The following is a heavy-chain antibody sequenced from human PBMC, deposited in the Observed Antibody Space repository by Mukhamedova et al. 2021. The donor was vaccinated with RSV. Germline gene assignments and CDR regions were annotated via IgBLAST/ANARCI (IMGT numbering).Heavy chain of an antibody. V-gene: IGHV3-7*04. J-gene: IGHJ4*02. CDR2: IKQDGSEE. D-gene: IGHD2-8*01. CDR3: ARFYCTSPSRHLDY. Sequence: GKGLEWVATIKQDGSEEYYVDSVKGRFTISRDNAESSWYLQMHSLRVEDTAVYFCARFYCTSPSRHLDYWGQGTLVTASS.